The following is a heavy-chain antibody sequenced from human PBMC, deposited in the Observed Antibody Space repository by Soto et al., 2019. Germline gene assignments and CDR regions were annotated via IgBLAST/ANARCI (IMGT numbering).Heavy chain of an antibody. J-gene: IGHJ4*02. CDR3: ARVYGLDLFDY. V-gene: IGHV4-59*01. Sequence: SETLSLTCTVSGGSISSYYWSWIRQPPGKGLEWIGYIYYSRSTNYNPSLKSRVTISVDTSKNQFSLKLSSVTAADTAVYYCARVYGLDLFDYWGQGTLVTVS. D-gene: IGHD2-8*01. CDR2: IYYSRST. CDR1: GGSISSYY.